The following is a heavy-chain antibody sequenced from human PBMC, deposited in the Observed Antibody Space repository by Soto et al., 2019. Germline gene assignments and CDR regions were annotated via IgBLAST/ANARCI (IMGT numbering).Heavy chain of an antibody. Sequence: PWETLSLTCTVSGDSIRNYYWSWIRQPPGKGLEYIGYIFYSGSTNYNPPLKSRVAISVDTSRNQFALKLRSVTAADTATYYCARLKRGYSYGSIIDFWGRGTLVTVSS. D-gene: IGHD5-18*01. V-gene: IGHV4-59*01. CDR1: GDSIRNYY. CDR3: ARLKRGYSYGSIIDF. CDR2: IFYSGST. J-gene: IGHJ4*01.